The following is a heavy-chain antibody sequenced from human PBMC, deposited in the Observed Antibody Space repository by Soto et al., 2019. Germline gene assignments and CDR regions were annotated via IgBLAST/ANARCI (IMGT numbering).Heavy chain of an antibody. CDR1: GFTFSSYG. J-gene: IGHJ4*02. D-gene: IGHD3-10*01. V-gene: IGHV3-33*01. CDR2: IWYDGSNK. CDR3: AREGDYYGSGSYYFVRGPFDY. Sequence: GGSLRLSCAASGFTFSSYGMHWVRQAPGKGLEWVAVIWYDGSNKYYADSVKGRFTISRDNSKNTLYLQMNSLRAEDTAVYYCAREGDYYGSGSYYFVRGPFDYWGQGTLVTVSS.